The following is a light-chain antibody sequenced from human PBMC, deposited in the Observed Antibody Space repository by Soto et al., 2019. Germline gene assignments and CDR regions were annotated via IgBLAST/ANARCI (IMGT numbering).Light chain of an antibody. Sequence: IGLTNSPTTFSSCTRKSATRSCRASQNISNYLIWYQQKPGQAPRLLIYGASTRATGIPARFSGSGSGTEFTLTISSLQSEDFAVYSCQQYTNWTLTFAGGTKVDIK. CDR2: GAS. CDR1: QNISNY. V-gene: IGKV3-15*01. J-gene: IGKJ4*01. CDR3: QQYTNWTLT.